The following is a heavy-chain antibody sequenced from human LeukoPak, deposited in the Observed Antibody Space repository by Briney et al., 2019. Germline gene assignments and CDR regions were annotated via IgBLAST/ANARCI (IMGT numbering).Heavy chain of an antibody. J-gene: IGHJ6*02. CDR2: FYTSGDT. D-gene: IGHD2-15*01. V-gene: IGHV4-4*07. CDR3: TRASPIRCSGGSCFSGAHYYYYYGMDV. CDR1: GASMTNYY. Sequence: SETLSLTCTVSGASMTNYYWSWIRQPAGKGLEWIGRFYTSGDTNYNPSLKSRVTMSVDTSKNQFSLKLSSVTAADTAVYYCTRASPIRCSGGSCFSGAHYYYYYGMDVWGQGTTVTVSS.